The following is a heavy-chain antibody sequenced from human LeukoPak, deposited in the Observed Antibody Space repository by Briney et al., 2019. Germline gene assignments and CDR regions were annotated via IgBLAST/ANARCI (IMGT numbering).Heavy chain of an antibody. CDR3: ATTLHNDYGDYGWFDP. CDR2: IYYSGST. D-gene: IGHD4-17*01. Sequence: SETLSLTCTVSGGSISSYYWSWIRQPPGKGLEWIWYIYYSGSTNYNPSLKSRVTISVDTSKNQFSLKLSSVTAADTAVYYCATTLHNDYGDYGWFDPWGQGTLVTVSS. V-gene: IGHV4-59*08. J-gene: IGHJ5*02. CDR1: GGSISSYY.